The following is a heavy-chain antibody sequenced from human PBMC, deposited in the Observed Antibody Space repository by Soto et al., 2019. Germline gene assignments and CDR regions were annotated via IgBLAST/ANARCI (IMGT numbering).Heavy chain of an antibody. V-gene: IGHV3-21*01. CDR2: ISSSSSYI. D-gene: IGHD3-22*01. J-gene: IGHJ4*02. CDR1: GFTFSSYS. CDR3: ARGDPYEASDGSGYVNY. Sequence: EVQLVESGGGLVKPGGSLRLSCAASGFTFSSYSMNWVRQAPGKGLEWVSSISSSSSYIYYADSVKGRFTISRYNAKNSLYLQMNSLRAEDTAVYYCARGDPYEASDGSGYVNYWGQGTLVTVSS.